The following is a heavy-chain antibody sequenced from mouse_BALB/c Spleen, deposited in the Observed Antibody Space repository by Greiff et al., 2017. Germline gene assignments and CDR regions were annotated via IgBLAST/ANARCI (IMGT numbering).Heavy chain of an antibody. V-gene: IGHV5-12-2*01. CDR2: ISNGGGST. CDR3: ARPHGSSPAWFAY. CDR1: GFPFSSYP. J-gene: IGHJ3*01. D-gene: IGHD1-1*01. Sequence: LVESGGGLVQPGGSLKLSCAASGFPFSSYPMSWVRQTPEKRLEWVAYISNGGGSTYYPDTVKGRFTISRDNAKNTLYLQMSSLKSEDTAMYYCARPHGSSPAWFAYWGQGTLVTVSA.